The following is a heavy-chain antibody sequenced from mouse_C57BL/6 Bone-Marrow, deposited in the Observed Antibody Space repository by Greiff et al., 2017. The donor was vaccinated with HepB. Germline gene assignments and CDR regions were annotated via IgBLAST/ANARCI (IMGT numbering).Heavy chain of an antibody. J-gene: IGHJ4*01. CDR1: GYTFTDYN. Sequence: SGPELVKPGASVKMSCKASGYTFTDYNMHWVKQSHGKSLEWIGYINPNNGGTSYNQKFKGKATLTVNKSSSTAYMELRSLTSEDSAVYYCARGAYYSNYVAMDYWGQGTSVTVSS. V-gene: IGHV1-22*01. CDR3: ARGAYYSNYVAMDY. D-gene: IGHD2-5*01. CDR2: INPNNGGT.